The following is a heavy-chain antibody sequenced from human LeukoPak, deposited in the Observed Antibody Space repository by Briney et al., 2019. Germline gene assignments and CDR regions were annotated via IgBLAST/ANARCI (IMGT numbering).Heavy chain of an antibody. Sequence: GGSLRLSCAASGFTFSSYSMNWVRQAPGKGLEWVANIKQDGSEKYYVDSVKGRFTISRDNAKNSMYLQMNSLRAEDTAVYYCARAMDYWGQGTLVTVSP. J-gene: IGHJ4*02. CDR1: GFTFSSYS. CDR3: ARAMDY. CDR2: IKQDGSEK. V-gene: IGHV3-7*03.